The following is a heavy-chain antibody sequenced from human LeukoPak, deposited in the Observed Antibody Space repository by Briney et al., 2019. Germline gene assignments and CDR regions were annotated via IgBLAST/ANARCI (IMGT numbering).Heavy chain of an antibody. V-gene: IGHV7-4-1*02. Sequence: ASVKVSCKASGYTFTSYAMNWARQAPGQGLEWMGWINTNTGNPTYAQGFTGRFVFSLDTSVSTAYLQISSLKAEDTAVYYCARDNVPSSSWYRYGMDVWGQGTTVTVSS. CDR1: GYTFTSYA. CDR2: INTNTGNP. J-gene: IGHJ6*02. D-gene: IGHD6-13*01. CDR3: ARDNVPSSSWYRYGMDV.